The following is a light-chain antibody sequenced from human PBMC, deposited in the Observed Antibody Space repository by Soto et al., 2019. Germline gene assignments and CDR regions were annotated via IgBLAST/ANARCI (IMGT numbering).Light chain of an antibody. CDR1: SSDVGSYNL. V-gene: IGLV2-23*01. CDR3: CSYAGSSTLYV. J-gene: IGLJ1*01. CDR2: EGS. Sequence: QSALTQPASVSGSPGQSITISCTGTSSDVGSYNLVSWYQQHPGKAPKLMIYEGSKRPSGVSNRFSGSKSGNTASLTISGLQAEDEADYYCCSYAGSSTLYVFGTGTKLTFL.